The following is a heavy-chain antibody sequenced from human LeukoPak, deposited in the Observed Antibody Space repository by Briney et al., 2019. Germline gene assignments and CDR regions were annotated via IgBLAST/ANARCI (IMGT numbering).Heavy chain of an antibody. Sequence: GESLRLSCSASGYTFSSYSMDWVRQAPGKGLEYVAAISSDGGSTYYADSVKGRFTLSRDNSKNTLYLQMSSLRAEDTAVYYCVRAGDYVGNSGYFHPCGQGTLGSVSS. D-gene: IGHD4-23*01. V-gene: IGHV3-64D*06. CDR2: ISSDGGST. CDR1: GYTFSSYS. J-gene: IGHJ1*01. CDR3: VRAGDYVGNSGYFHP.